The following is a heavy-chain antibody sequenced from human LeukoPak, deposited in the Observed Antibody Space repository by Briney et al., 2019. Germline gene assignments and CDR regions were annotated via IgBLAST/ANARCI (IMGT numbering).Heavy chain of an antibody. J-gene: IGHJ5*02. D-gene: IGHD4-17*01. CDR1: GAPLNNYY. Sequence: PSETLSLTCTVSGAPLNNYYWNWVRQPPGQELEWIGNVDYSGSTRYNPSLKSRATMSLDSSKNQFSLRLTSVTAADMAVYYCAMQVGIYGDYNNWFDPWGQGARVTVSS. CDR2: VDYSGST. CDR3: AMQVGIYGDYNNWFDP. V-gene: IGHV4-59*08.